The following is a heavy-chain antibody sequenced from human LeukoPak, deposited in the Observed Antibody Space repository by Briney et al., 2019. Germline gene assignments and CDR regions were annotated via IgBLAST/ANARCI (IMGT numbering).Heavy chain of an antibody. CDR3: ARLWKGGVRREDFDY. J-gene: IGHJ4*02. V-gene: IGHV4-39*01. CDR2: IYYSGST. CDR1: GGSISSSSYY. D-gene: IGHD3-16*01. Sequence: PSETLSLTCTVSGGSISSSSYYWGWIRQPPGKGLEWIGSIYYSGSTYYNPSLKSRVTISVDTSKNQFSLKLSSVTAADTAVYYCARLWKGGVRREDFDYWGQGTLVTVSS.